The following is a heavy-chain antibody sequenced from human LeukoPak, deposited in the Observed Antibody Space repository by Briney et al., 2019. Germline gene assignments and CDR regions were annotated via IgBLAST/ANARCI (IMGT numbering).Heavy chain of an antibody. V-gene: IGHV1-3*03. Sequence: ASVKVSCKASGYNFNNYAIHWVRQAPGQRLEWMAWINGCTGNTEYSQELHDRVTVTRDTSASTASMYMSSLRSEDMAVYYCARGLGSSSFDYWGQGTLVTASS. CDR3: ARGLGSSSFDY. CDR1: GYNFNNYA. CDR2: INGCTGNT. J-gene: IGHJ4*02. D-gene: IGHD2-2*01.